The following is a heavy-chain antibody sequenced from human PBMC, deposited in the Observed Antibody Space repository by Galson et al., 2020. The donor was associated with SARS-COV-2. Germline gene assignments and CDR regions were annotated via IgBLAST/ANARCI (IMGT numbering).Heavy chain of an antibody. D-gene: IGHD3-16*01. CDR2: INGGGGDT. CDR1: VFSFRNYA. J-gene: IGHJ4*02. Sequence: GGSLRLSCAASVFSFRNYALSWVRQAPGQGLEWVSAINGGGGDTYYADSLKGRFIISRDNSKNTLYLQMNGLRAEDTAIYYCAQVAGGSGGLRLAYWGQGTLVTVSS. V-gene: IGHV3-23*01. CDR3: AQVAGGSGGLRLAY.